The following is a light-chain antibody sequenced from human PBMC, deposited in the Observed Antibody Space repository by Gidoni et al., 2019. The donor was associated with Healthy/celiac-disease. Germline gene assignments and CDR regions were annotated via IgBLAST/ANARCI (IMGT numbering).Light chain of an antibody. Sequence: SYVLTQLPSGSGAPGQTARITCGGNNIGSKSVHWYQQKPGQAPVLVVYDDSDRPSGSPARFSGSNSATTATLTISRVEAGDEADYYCQVWDSSSDHYVFGTGTKVTVL. CDR3: QVWDSSSDHYV. CDR1: NIGSKS. CDR2: DDS. J-gene: IGLJ1*01. V-gene: IGLV3-21*02.